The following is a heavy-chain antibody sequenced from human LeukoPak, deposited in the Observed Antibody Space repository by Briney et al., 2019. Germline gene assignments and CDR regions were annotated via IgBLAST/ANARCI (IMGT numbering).Heavy chain of an antibody. Sequence: GGSLRLSCAASGFTFSNAWMSWVRQAPGKGLEWVGRIKSKTDGGTTDYAAPVKGRFTISRDDSKNTLYLQMNSLKTEDTAVYYCTTEVSHITIFGVVTTYYYMDVWGKGTTVTVSS. CDR3: TTEVSHITIFGVVTTYYYMDV. CDR1: GFTFSNAW. D-gene: IGHD3-3*01. CDR2: IKSKTDGGTT. J-gene: IGHJ6*03. V-gene: IGHV3-15*01.